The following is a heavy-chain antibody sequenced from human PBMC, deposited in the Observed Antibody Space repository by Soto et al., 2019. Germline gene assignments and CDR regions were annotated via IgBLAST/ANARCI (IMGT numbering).Heavy chain of an antibody. CDR2: IYHSGST. J-gene: IGHJ4*02. Sequence: QVQLQESGPGLVKPSGTLSLTCAVSSGSISSSNWWSWVRQPPGKGLEWIGEIYHSGSTKYNPSLKGRGPISVDKSKNQFSLKLSSGTAADTAVYYCARDDDYGDSYWGQGNLVTVSS. CDR3: ARDDDYGDSY. D-gene: IGHD4-17*01. V-gene: IGHV4-4*02. CDR1: SGSISSSNW.